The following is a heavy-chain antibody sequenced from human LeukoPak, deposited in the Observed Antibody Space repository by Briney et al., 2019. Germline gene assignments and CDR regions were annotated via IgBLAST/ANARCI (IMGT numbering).Heavy chain of an antibody. V-gene: IGHV3-23*01. CDR1: GFTFSSYA. Sequence: GRSPRLSCAASGFTFSSYAMSWVRQAPGKGMEWVSAISGSGGSTYYADSVKGRFTISRDNSKNTLYLQMNSLRAEDTAVYYCAKEWELLVGPFDYWGQGTLVTVSS. D-gene: IGHD1-26*01. J-gene: IGHJ4*02. CDR2: ISGSGGST. CDR3: AKEWELLVGPFDY.